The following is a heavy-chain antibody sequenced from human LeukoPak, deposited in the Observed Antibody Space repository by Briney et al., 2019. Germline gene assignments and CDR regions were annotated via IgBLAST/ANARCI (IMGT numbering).Heavy chain of an antibody. Sequence: GASVKVSCKASGDTFSSYAISWVRQAPGQGLEWVGGIIPIFGTANYAQKFQGRVTITADKSTSTAYMELSSLRSEDTAVYYCARAPEVVTGPFDYGGQGNLVTVSS. CDR1: GDTFSSYA. J-gene: IGHJ4*02. D-gene: IGHD2-21*02. CDR2: IIPIFGTA. CDR3: ARAPEVVTGPFDY. V-gene: IGHV1-69*06.